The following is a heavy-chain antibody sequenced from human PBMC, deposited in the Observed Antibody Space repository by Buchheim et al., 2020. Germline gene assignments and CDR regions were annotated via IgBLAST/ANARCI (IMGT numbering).Heavy chain of an antibody. D-gene: IGHD3-16*01. V-gene: IGHV6-1*01. CDR1: GDSVSSNSAA. J-gene: IGHJ4*02. CDR3: ARGPFSLGFDS. Sequence: QVQLQQSGPGLVKPSQTLSLTCAISGDSVSSNSAAWNWIRQSPSKGLEWLGRTYYRSKGKNDYAVSLRGRITVNADTSTNRFSLQLNTVTPEDAAVYYCARGPFSLGFDSWSQGTL. CDR2: TYYRSKGKN.